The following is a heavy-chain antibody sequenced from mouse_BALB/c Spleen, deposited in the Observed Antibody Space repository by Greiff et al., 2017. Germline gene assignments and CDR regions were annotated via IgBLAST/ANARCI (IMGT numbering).Heavy chain of an antibody. J-gene: IGHJ4*01. CDR1: GYTFSSYW. V-gene: IGHV1-9*01. CDR2: ILPGSGST. CDR3: ARRDYYGSSYEYYAMDY. D-gene: IGHD1-1*01. Sequence: QVQLQQSGAELMKPGASVKISCKATGYTFSSYWIEWVKQRPGHGLEWIGEILPGSGSTNYNEKFKGKATFTADTSSNTAYMQRSSLTSEDSAVYYCARRDYYGSSYEYYAMDYWGQGTSVTVSS.